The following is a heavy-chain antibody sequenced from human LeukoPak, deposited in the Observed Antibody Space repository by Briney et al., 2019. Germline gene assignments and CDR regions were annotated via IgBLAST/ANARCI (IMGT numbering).Heavy chain of an antibody. Sequence: GSLRLSCAASGFAFSSFQMNWVRQPPGKGLEWIGSVSYSGSTYYNPSLRSRVTISVDTSKNQFSLKVSSVTAAGTAVYYCARRAYYDILTGYIDYWGQGTLVTVSS. V-gene: IGHV4-39*01. D-gene: IGHD3-9*01. J-gene: IGHJ4*02. CDR2: VSYSGST. CDR3: ARRAYYDILTGYIDY. CDR1: GFAFSSFQ.